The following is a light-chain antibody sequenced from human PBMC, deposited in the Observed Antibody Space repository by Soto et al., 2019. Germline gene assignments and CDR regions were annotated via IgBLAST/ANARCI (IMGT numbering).Light chain of an antibody. CDR1: SSDVGGYNY. J-gene: IGLJ1*01. CDR3: ISYAGSNLLYV. V-gene: IGLV2-8*01. Sequence: ALTQPPSASGSPGQSVTISCTGTSSDVGGYNYVSWYQQHPGKAPKLMIYEVSKRPSGVPVRFSGSKSGNTASLTVSGLQAEDEADYYCISYAGSNLLYVFGTGTKATVL. CDR2: EVS.